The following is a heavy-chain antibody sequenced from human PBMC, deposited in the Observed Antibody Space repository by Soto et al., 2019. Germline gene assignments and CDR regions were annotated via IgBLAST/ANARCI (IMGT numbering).Heavy chain of an antibody. V-gene: IGHV4-39*01. CDR1: GGSINRSDYY. CDR3: ARHPSSSWAYYYYMDV. CDR2: IYYRGNT. J-gene: IGHJ6*03. Sequence: SETLSLTCTVSGGSINRSDYYWGWIRQPPGKDLEWLGSIYYRGNTNYNPSLESRVTISVDTSKNQFSLNLTSVTAADTAVYFCARHPSSSWAYYYYMDVWGKGTTVTVSS. D-gene: IGHD6-13*01.